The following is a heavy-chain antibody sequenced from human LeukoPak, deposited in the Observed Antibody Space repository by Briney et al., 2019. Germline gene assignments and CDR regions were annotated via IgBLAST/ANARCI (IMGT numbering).Heavy chain of an antibody. V-gene: IGHV4-39*01. D-gene: IGHD3-10*01. CDR3: ARHVVGSGSYYSPAFFDY. J-gene: IGHJ4*02. CDR1: GGSISSSSYY. Sequence: SETLSLTCTVSGGSISSSSYYWGLIRQPPGKGLEWIGSIYYSGSTYYNPSLKSRVTISVDTSKNQFSLKLSSVTAADTAVYYCARHVVGSGSYYSPAFFDYWGQGTLVTVSS. CDR2: IYYSGST.